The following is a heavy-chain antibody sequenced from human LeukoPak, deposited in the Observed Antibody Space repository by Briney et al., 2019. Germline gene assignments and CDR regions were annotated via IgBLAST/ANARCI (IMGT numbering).Heavy chain of an antibody. V-gene: IGHV3-74*01. D-gene: IGHD3-10*01. Sequence: PGGSLRLSCAASGFTFSSYWMHWVRQAPGKGLVWVSRINSDGSSTTYADSVKGRFTISRDNAKNTLYLQMNSLRAEDTAVYYCVRAYYYGSGSYPGDCWGQGILVTVSS. J-gene: IGHJ4*02. CDR1: GFTFSSYW. CDR2: INSDGSST. CDR3: VRAYYYGSGSYPGDC.